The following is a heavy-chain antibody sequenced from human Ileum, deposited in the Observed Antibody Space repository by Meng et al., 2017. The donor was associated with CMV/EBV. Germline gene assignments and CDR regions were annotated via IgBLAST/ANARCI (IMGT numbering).Heavy chain of an antibody. Sequence: PRLQDSGPGLVKPSGTLSPTCTVSGGPISSNYYWGWIRQSPGKGLEWIGSLYYNGDTYYNPSLKSRVTLSVDTSKNQFSLKLNSVIAADTAVYYCAQRIYIDSYYFDSWGQGTLVTVSS. V-gene: IGHV4-39*07. D-gene: IGHD2/OR15-2a*01. J-gene: IGHJ4*02. CDR3: AQRIYIDSYYFDS. CDR2: LYYNGDT. CDR1: GGPISSNYY.